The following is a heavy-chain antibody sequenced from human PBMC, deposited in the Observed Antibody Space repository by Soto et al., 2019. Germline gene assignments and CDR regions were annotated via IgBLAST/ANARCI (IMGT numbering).Heavy chain of an antibody. CDR3: ARGLNRSERRGYSYAPYNWFDP. V-gene: IGHV4-34*01. D-gene: IGHD5-18*01. Sequence: LSLTCAVYGGSFSGYYWSWIRQPPGKGLEWIGEINHSGSTNYNPSLKSRVTISVDTSKNQFSLKLSSVTAADTAVYYCARGLNRSERRGYSYAPYNWFDPWGQGTLVTVSS. J-gene: IGHJ5*02. CDR2: INHSGST. CDR1: GGSFSGYY.